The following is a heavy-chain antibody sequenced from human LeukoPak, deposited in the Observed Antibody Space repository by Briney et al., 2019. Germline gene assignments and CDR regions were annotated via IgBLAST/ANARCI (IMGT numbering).Heavy chain of an antibody. CDR2: IIPILGIA. J-gene: IGHJ4*02. D-gene: IGHD3-22*01. Sequence: SVKVSCKASGGTFSSYTISWVRQAPGQGLEWMGRIIPILGIANYAQKFQGRVTITADRSTSTAYMELSSLRSEDTAVYYCARSGVNYYYDSSGLLYWGQGTLVTVSS. V-gene: IGHV1-69*02. CDR3: ARSGVNYYYDSSGLLY. CDR1: GGTFSSYT.